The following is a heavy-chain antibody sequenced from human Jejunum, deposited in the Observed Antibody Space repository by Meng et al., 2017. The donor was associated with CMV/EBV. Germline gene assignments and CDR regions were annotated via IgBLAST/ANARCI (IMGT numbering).Heavy chain of an antibody. V-gene: IGHV1-2*04. Sequence: KASGCTVIAYYLHWVRQAPGQGLEWLGWINPNSGATTYAQKFQGWVTMTRDRSISTTYIEVNSLKSDDTAMYYCVRSQMTTLPNFDYWGQGSLVTVSS. CDR2: INPNSGAT. CDR3: VRSQMTTLPNFDY. CDR1: GCTVIAYY. J-gene: IGHJ4*02. D-gene: IGHD4-17*01.